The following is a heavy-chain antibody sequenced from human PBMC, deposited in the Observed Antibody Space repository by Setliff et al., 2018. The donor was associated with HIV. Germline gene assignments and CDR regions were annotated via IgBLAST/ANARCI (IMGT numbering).Heavy chain of an antibody. CDR2: SDPEDGET. CDR1: GYTLTELS. V-gene: IGHV1-24*01. J-gene: IGHJ3*02. Sequence: ASVKVSCKVSGYTLTELSRHWVRQAPGKGLEWMGGSDPEDGETIYAQKFQGRVTMTEDTSTDTAYMELSSLRSEDTAVYYCATVGRGYSSPVDAFDIWGQGTMVTVSS. D-gene: IGHD5-12*01. CDR3: ATVGRGYSSPVDAFDI.